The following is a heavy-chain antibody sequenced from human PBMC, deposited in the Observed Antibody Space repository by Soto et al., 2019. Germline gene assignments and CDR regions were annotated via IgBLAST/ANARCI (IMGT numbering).Heavy chain of an antibody. CDR2: INPSGGST. CDR3: TRADYIWGSYRYPFDY. CDR1: GYSFTNYY. J-gene: IGHJ4*02. V-gene: IGHV1-46*03. D-gene: IGHD3-16*02. Sequence: ASVKVSCKASGYSFTNYYMHWVRQAPGQGLEWMGIINPSGGSTSYAQKFQGRVTMTRDTSTSTVYMELDSLRSEDTAVYYCTRADYIWGSYRYPFDYWGQGTLVTVSS.